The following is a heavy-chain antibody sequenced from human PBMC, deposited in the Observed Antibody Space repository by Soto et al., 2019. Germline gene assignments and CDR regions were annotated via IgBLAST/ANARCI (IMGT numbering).Heavy chain of an antibody. D-gene: IGHD2-2*01. CDR2: ISYDGSNK. CDR1: GFAFSSYG. J-gene: IGHJ4*02. Sequence: GGSLRLSCAASGFAFSSYGMHWVRQAPGKGLEWVAVISYDGSNKYYADSVKGRFTISRDNSKNTLYLQMNSLRAEDTAVYYCAKDLIIGCSSTSCSHGDYWGQGTLVT. V-gene: IGHV3-30*18. CDR3: AKDLIIGCSSTSCSHGDY.